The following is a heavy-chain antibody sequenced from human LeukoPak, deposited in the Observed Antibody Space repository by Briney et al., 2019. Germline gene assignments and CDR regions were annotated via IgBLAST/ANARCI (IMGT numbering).Heavy chain of an antibody. J-gene: IGHJ4*02. CDR1: GYTSTAED. CDR2: INPNSGGT. CDR3: ARGRVYDSSGYYADY. V-gene: IGHV1-2*02. D-gene: IGHD3-22*01. Sequence: GASVKVSCKASGYTSTAEDMDWARPAPGQGLEWMGWINPNSGGTNYAQKFQGRVTMTRDTSISTAYMELSRLRSDDTAVYYCARGRVYDSSGYYADYWGQGTLVTASS.